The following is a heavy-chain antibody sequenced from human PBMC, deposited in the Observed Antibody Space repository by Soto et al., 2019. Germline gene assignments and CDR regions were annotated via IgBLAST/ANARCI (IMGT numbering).Heavy chain of an antibody. J-gene: IGHJ4*02. D-gene: IGHD6-13*01. V-gene: IGHV3-33*01. CDR2: IWYDGSNK. Sequence: QVQLVESGGGVVQPGRSLRLSCAASGFTFSSYGMHWVRQAPGKGLEWVAVIWYDGSNKYYAASVKGRFTISRDNSKNTLYLQTNSLRAEDTAVYYCARGYSSSWSPNFDYWDQGTLVTVSS. CDR1: GFTFSSYG. CDR3: ARGYSSSWSPNFDY.